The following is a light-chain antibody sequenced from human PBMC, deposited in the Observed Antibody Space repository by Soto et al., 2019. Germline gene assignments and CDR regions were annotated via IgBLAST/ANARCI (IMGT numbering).Light chain of an antibody. CDR3: QQRSTLPRDT. V-gene: IGKV3-11*01. CDR1: QSVSSY. CDR2: DAS. Sequence: EIVLTQSPATLSLSPGERATLSCRASQSVSSYLAWYQQKPGQAPRLLIYDASNRATGIPARFSGTGPGTDLTLTISSLEHEVVAVYSCQQRSTLPRDTLG. J-gene: IGKJ2*01.